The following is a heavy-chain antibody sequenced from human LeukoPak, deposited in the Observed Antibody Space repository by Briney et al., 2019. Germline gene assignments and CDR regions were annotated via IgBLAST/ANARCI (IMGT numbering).Heavy chain of an antibody. V-gene: IGHV3-7*01. Sequence: GGSLRLSCAASGFTFSDSWMSWVRQAPGKGLEWVANIKQDGSEKYYVDSVKGRFTISRDNAKNPLYLQMNSLRAEDTAVYYCARVWAYGSGSYHSLDYWGQGTLVTVSS. J-gene: IGHJ4*02. CDR2: IKQDGSEK. CDR3: ARVWAYGSGSYHSLDY. D-gene: IGHD3-10*01. CDR1: GFTFSDSW.